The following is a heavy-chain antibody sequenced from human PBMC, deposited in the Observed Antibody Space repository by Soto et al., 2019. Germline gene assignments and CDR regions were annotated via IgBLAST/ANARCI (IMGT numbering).Heavy chain of an antibody. V-gene: IGHV3-30-3*01. D-gene: IGHD6-19*01. CDR3: ARAQGLVAGPLDD. CDR2: ISYDGSNK. CDR1: GFTFSSYA. J-gene: IGHJ4*02. Sequence: PGGSLRLSCAASGFTFSSYAMHWVRQAPGKGLEWVAVISYDGSNKYYADSVKGRFTISRDNSKNTLYLQMNSLRAEDTAVYYCARAQGLVAGPLDDSGQGTLVTVSS.